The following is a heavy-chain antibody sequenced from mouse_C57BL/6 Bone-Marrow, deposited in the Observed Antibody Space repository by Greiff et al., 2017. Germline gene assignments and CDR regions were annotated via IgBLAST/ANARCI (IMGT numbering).Heavy chain of an antibody. Sequence: EVQLQQSGAELVRPGASVKLSCTASGFNIKDDYMHWVKQRPEQGLEWIGWIDPENGDTEYASKFQGKATITADTSSNTAYLQRSSLTSEDTAVYYCTTFYYYGSSPYFDYWGQGTTLTVSS. V-gene: IGHV14-4*01. J-gene: IGHJ2*01. CDR1: GFNIKDDY. D-gene: IGHD1-1*01. CDR2: IDPENGDT. CDR3: TTFYYYGSSPYFDY.